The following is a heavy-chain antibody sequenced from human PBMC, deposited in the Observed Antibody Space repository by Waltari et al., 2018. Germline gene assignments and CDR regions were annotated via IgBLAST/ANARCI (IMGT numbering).Heavy chain of an antibody. CDR3: AREREYCSGGSCRRDAFDI. CDR1: GGSISSGDYY. J-gene: IGHJ3*02. V-gene: IGHV4-30-4*08. Sequence: QVQLQESGPGLVKPSQTLSLTCTVSGGSISSGDYYWSWIRQPPGKGLEWIGYIYYSGSTYYHPSLKSRVTISVDTSKNQFSLKLSSVTAADTAVYYCAREREYCSGGSCRRDAFDIWGQGTMVTVSS. CDR2: IYYSGST. D-gene: IGHD2-15*01.